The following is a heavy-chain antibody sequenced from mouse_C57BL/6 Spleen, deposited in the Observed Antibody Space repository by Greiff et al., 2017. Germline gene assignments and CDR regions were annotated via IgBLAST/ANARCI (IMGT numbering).Heavy chain of an antibody. CDR2: IDPENGDT. V-gene: IGHV14-4*01. J-gene: IGHJ2*01. D-gene: IGHD1-1*01. Sequence: VQLQQSGAELVRPGASVKLSCTASGFNIKDDYMHWVKQRPEQGLEWIGWIDPENGDTEYASKFQGKATITADTSSNTAYLQLSSLTSEDTAVYYCTTNYGSSHYWGQGTTLTVSS. CDR3: TTNYGSSHY. CDR1: GFNIKDDY.